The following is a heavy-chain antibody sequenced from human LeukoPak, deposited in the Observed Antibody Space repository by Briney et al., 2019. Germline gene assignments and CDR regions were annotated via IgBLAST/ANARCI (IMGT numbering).Heavy chain of an antibody. V-gene: IGHV1-2*02. CDR2: INPNSGGT. CDR3: ARGYCSGGSCYYYFDY. D-gene: IGHD2-15*01. J-gene: IGHJ4*02. CDR1: GYTFTGYY. Sequence: ASVKVSCKASGYTFTGYYMHWVRQAPGQGLEWMGWINPNSGGTNYAQKCQGRVTMTRDTSISTAYMELSRLRSDDTAVYYCARGYCSGGSCYYYFDYWGQGTLVTVSS.